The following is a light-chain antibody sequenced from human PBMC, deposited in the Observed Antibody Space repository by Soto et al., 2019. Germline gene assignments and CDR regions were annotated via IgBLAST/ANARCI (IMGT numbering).Light chain of an antibody. CDR2: WAA. J-gene: IGKJ2*01. V-gene: IGKV4-1*01. Sequence: DIVMTQSPDSLAVSLGERATINCKSSQSVLYSSNTKNYLAWYQQKPGQPPKLLIYWAATRESGVPDRFSGSGSGTDFTLTISSLQAEDVAVYYGQQYYSTSYTFGQGTKLEIK. CDR1: QSVLYSSNTKNY. CDR3: QQYYSTSYT.